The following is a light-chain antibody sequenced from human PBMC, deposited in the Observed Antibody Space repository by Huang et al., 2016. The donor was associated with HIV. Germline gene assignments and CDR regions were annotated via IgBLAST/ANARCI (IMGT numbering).Light chain of an antibody. CDR1: QSIRRS. Sequence: DIQMTQSPSSLSASVGDRVTITCRASQSIRRSLNWYQQKPGKAPELLIYLSSSLQSGFPSRFSGNGSGTDFTLTISSLQPEDFATYYCQQSFSALPYTFGQGTKLEIK. CDR2: LSS. J-gene: IGKJ2*01. CDR3: QQSFSALPYT. V-gene: IGKV1-39*01.